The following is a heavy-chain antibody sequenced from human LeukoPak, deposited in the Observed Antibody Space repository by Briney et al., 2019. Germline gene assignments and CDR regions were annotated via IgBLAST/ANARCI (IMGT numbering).Heavy chain of an antibody. V-gene: IGHV1-69*13. CDR2: IIPIFGTA. Sequence: ASVKVSCKASGGTFSSYAISWVRQAPGQGLEWMGGIIPIFGTANYAQKFQGRVTITADESTSTAYMELSSLRSEDTAVYYCARGIRLPLDYYYYMDVWGKGTTVTVSS. CDR3: ARGIRLPLDYYYYMDV. CDR1: GGTFSSYA. J-gene: IGHJ6*03. D-gene: IGHD2/OR15-2a*01.